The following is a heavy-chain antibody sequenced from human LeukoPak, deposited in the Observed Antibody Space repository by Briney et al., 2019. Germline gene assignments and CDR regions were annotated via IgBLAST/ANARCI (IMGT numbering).Heavy chain of an antibody. J-gene: IGHJ4*02. CDR1: GFTFSSYW. CDR2: IKQDGSEK. Sequence: GGSLRLSYAASGFTFSSYWMSWVRQAPGKGLEWVANIKQDGSEKYYVDSVKGRFTISRDNAKNSLYLQMNSLRAEDTAVYYCARDCSSTSCYLPSLDYWGQGTLVTVSS. V-gene: IGHV3-7*01. D-gene: IGHD2-2*01. CDR3: ARDCSSTSCYLPSLDY.